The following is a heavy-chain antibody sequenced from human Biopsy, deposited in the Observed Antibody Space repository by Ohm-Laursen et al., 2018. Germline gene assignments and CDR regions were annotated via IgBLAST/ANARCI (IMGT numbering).Heavy chain of an antibody. D-gene: IGHD3-3*01. Sequence: SDTLSLTCTVSDDSIRNFYWTWIRQPPGQGLEWTGHASYSGYTNYNPSLKSRVTISVDTSKNHFSLNLRSVTAADTAVYSCARLGNFWNAEDGLDLWGLGTMVTVSS. V-gene: IGHV4-59*08. J-gene: IGHJ3*01. CDR1: DDSIRNFY. CDR2: ASYSGYT. CDR3: ARLGNFWNAEDGLDL.